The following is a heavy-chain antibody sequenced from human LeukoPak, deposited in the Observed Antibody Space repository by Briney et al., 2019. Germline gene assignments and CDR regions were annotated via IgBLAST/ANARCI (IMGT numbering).Heavy chain of an antibody. CDR2: IYNDGRT. Sequence: PSETLSLTCSVSGGSLSGYHWSWIRQTPEKGLEWIAYIYNDGRTNYNPSLKSRATISVDTSHNQFSLKLKSVTAADTAIYFCTRTLQSGHSDYWGPGTRVTVSS. V-gene: IGHV4-59*08. J-gene: IGHJ4*02. CDR3: TRTLQSGHSDY. D-gene: IGHD4-11*01. CDR1: GGSLSGYH.